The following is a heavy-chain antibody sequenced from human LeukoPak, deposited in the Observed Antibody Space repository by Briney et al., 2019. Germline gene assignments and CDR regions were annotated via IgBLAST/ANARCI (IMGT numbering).Heavy chain of an antibody. CDR2: IWYGGSNK. D-gene: IGHD6-13*01. CDR1: GFTFSSYA. CDR3: AAYSSSWRWAPFDY. V-gene: IGHV3-33*08. J-gene: IGHJ4*02. Sequence: PGGSLRLSCSASGFTFSSYAMHWVRQAPGEGLEWVAVIWYGGSNKYYADSVKGRFTISRDNSKNTLYLQMNSLRAEDTAVYYCAAYSSSWRWAPFDYWGQGTLVTVSS.